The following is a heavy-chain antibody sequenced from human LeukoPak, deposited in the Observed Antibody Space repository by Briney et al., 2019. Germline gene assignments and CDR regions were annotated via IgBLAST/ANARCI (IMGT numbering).Heavy chain of an antibody. CDR3: ATSSVRY. J-gene: IGHJ4*02. CDR1: GYKFSDYW. V-gene: IGHV5-51*01. CDR2: IYPYNSET. D-gene: IGHD3-9*01. Sequence: GESLKISCRVSGYKFSDYWIGWVRQLPGKGLDWMGIIYPYNSETRYSPSFQGQVTISVDMSISTTYLQWDSLKAPDTAIYYCATSSVRYWGQGTLVTVSS.